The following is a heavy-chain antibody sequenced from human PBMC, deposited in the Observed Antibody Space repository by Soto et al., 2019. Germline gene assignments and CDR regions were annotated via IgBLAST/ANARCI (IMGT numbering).Heavy chain of an antibody. J-gene: IGHJ4*02. CDR3: ARLPGYSSGVFEY. CDR2: IYYSGST. V-gene: IGHV4-59*08. Sequence: TSETLSLTCTVSGGSLSNYYWNWIRQPPGKGLEWIGYIYYSGSTNYNPSLKSRVTISVDTSKNQFSLKLTSVTAADTALYYCARLPGYSSGVFEYWGQGTLVTVSS. CDR1: GGSLSNYY. D-gene: IGHD6-19*01.